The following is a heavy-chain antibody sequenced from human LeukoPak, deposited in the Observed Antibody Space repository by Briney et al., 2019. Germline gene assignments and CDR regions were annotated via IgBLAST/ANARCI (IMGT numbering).Heavy chain of an antibody. CDR1: GGSISSGDYY. V-gene: IGHV4-30-4*01. CDR3: AGLVGRYSSGLYYYYFDY. Sequence: SETLSLTCTVSGGSISSGDYYWSWIRQPPGKGLEWIGYIYYSGNTYYNSSLKRRVTISVDTTENQFSLKLSSVTAADTAVYYCAGLVGRYSSGLYYYYFDYWGQGTLVTVSS. CDR2: IYYSGNT. D-gene: IGHD3-22*01. J-gene: IGHJ4*02.